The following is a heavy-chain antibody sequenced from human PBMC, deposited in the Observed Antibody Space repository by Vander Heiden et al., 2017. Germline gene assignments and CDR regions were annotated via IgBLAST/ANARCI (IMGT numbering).Heavy chain of an antibody. CDR1: GYTFTGYS. Sequence: QVQLVQSGAEVQKPGASVKVSCKASGYTFTGYSMHWARQAPGQGLEWMGWINPNSGGTNDEQKFQGRVTVTRDTSSSTAYRELSRLRSDDTAVYYCASRDGGGDYDIDYWGQGTLVTVSS. CDR3: ASRDGGGDYDIDY. CDR2: INPNSGGT. V-gene: IGHV1-2*02. J-gene: IGHJ4*02. D-gene: IGHD3-22*01.